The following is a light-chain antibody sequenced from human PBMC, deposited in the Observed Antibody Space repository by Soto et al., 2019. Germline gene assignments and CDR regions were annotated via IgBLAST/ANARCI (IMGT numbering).Light chain of an antibody. V-gene: IGLV2-14*01. J-gene: IGLJ1*01. Sequence: QSALTQPASVSGSPGQSITISCTGTSIDVGGYNYVSWYQQHPGKAPKLMISEVSNRPSGLSNRFSGSKSGNTASLTISGLQADDEADYYCSSYSSSSTPYVFGTGTKVTVL. CDR1: SIDVGGYNY. CDR3: SSYSSSSTPYV. CDR2: EVS.